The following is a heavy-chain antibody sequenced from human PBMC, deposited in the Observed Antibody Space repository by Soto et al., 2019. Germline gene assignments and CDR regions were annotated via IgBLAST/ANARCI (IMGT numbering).Heavy chain of an antibody. CDR3: ARGPITQTSFIDH. D-gene: IGHD1-20*01. J-gene: IGHJ4*02. Sequence: QVQVVESGGGVVQPGRSLRLSCEASGFTFRNYPMHWVRQAPGKGLEWVTVISYDGGNQYYADSVRGRFTISRDNSKDTLYLQMHSLKSDDTGIYFCARGPITQTSFIDHWGQGTLVTVSS. CDR2: ISYDGGNQ. V-gene: IGHV3-30-3*01. CDR1: GFTFRNYP.